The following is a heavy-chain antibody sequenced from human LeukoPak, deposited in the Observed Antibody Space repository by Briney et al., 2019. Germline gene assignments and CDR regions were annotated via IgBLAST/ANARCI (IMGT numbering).Heavy chain of an antibody. CDR1: GGSISSGPYY. J-gene: IGHJ4*02. V-gene: IGHV4-39*01. CDR3: ARRDDSSGYHKIFDY. D-gene: IGHD3-22*01. Sequence: PSETLSLTCAVSGGSISSGPYYWGWIRQPPGKGLEWIGNIYYGENTYYNPSLKSRVTISIDTSKNQFYLKLSSLTAADTAVYYCARRDDSSGYHKIFDYWGPGTLVTVSS. CDR2: IYYGENT.